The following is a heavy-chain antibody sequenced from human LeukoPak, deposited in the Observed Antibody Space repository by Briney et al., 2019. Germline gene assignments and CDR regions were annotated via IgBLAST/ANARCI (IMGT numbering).Heavy chain of an antibody. Sequence: SETLSLTCTVSGGSISSSSYYWGWIRQPPGKGLEWIGSIYYSGSTYYNPSLKSRVTISVDTSKNQFSLKLSSVTAADTAVYYCARHQTRITMVRGVIVRAPYYMDVWGKGTTVTISS. J-gene: IGHJ6*03. CDR2: IYYSGST. CDR1: GGSISSSSYY. D-gene: IGHD3-10*01. CDR3: ARHQTRITMVRGVIVRAPYYMDV. V-gene: IGHV4-39*01.